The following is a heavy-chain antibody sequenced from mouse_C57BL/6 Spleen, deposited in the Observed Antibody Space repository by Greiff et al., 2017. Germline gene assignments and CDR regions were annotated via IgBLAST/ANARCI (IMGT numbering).Heavy chain of an antibody. V-gene: IGHV1-72*01. J-gene: IGHJ4*01. CDR1: GYTFTSYW. CDR2: IDPNSGGT. D-gene: IGHD1-1*01. CDR3: ARRGDLLLDYYAMDY. Sequence: QVQLQQPGAELVKPGASVQLSCKASGYTFTSYWRHWVKQRPGRGLEWIGRIDPNSGGTKYNEKFKSKATLTVDKPSSTAYMQLSSLTSEDSAVYDCARRGDLLLDYYAMDYWGQGTSDTVPS.